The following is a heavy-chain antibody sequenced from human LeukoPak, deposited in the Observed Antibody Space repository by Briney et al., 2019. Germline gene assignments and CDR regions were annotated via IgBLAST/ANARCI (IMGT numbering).Heavy chain of an antibody. D-gene: IGHD1-26*01. CDR1: GGTFSSYA. V-gene: IGHV1-69*04. CDR3: ARAVQVVGTFDI. Sequence: ASVKVSCKASGGTFSSYAISWVRQAPGQGLEWMGRIIPILGIANYAQKFQGRVTITADKSTSTAYMELSSLRSEDTAVYYCARAVQVVGTFDIWGQGTMVTVSS. CDR2: IIPILGIA. J-gene: IGHJ3*02.